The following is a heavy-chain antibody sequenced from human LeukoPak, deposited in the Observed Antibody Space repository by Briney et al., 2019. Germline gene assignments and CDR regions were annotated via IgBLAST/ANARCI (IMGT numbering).Heavy chain of an antibody. D-gene: IGHD2-15*01. CDR1: GYTFTAYY. CDR2: INPNSGGT. V-gene: IGHV1-2*04. J-gene: IGHJ4*02. CDR3: ARVAGYCSGGSCYPRYYFDY. Sequence: GASVKVSCKASGYTFTAYYIHWVRQAPGQGLEWIGWINPNSGGTNYAQKLQGWVTMTRDTSISTAYMELRSLRSDDTAVYYCARVAGYCSGGSCYPRYYFDYWGQGTLVTVSS.